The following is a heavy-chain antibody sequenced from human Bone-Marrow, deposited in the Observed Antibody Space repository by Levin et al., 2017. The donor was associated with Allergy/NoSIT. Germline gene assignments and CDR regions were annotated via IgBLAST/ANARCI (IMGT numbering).Heavy chain of an antibody. CDR2: IIPILGIA. CDR3: ARGGPVAGTHDAFDI. J-gene: IGHJ3*02. Sequence: SVKVSCKASGGTFSSYAISWVRQAPGQGLEWMGRIIPILGIANYAQKFQGRVTITADKSTSTAYMELSSLRSEDTAVYYCARGGPVAGTHDAFDIWGQGTMVTVSS. V-gene: IGHV1-69*04. CDR1: GGTFSSYA. D-gene: IGHD6-19*01.